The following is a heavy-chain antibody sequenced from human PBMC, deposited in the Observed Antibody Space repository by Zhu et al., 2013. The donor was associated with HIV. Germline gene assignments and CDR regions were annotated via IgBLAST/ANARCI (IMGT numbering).Heavy chain of an antibody. CDR1: GGTFSSSV. J-gene: IGHJ4*02. CDR2: IIPMFGTA. CDR3: ARSYYYDSRGYLALFDY. V-gene: IGHV1-69*06. D-gene: IGHD3-22*01. Sequence: QVQLVQSGAEVKKPGSSVKVSCKASGGTFSSSVISWVRQAPGQGLEWMGGIIPMFGTANYAKNFQDRVTITADKSTSTAYMELSSLRSEDTAVYYCARSYYYDSRGYLALFDYWGQGTLVTVSS.